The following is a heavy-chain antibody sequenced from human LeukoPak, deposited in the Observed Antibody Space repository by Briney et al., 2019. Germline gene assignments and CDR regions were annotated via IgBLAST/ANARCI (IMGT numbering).Heavy chain of an antibody. D-gene: IGHD2-2*01. Sequence: PGGSLRLSCAASGFTFSSYWMHWVRQAPGEGLVWVSRINTDGSSTSYADSVKGRFTISRDNAKNTLYLQMNSLRAEDTAVYYCARVFWMAPYCSSTSCLDAFDIWGQGTMVTVSS. V-gene: IGHV3-74*01. CDR1: GFTFSSYW. CDR3: ARVFWMAPYCSSTSCLDAFDI. CDR2: INTDGSST. J-gene: IGHJ3*02.